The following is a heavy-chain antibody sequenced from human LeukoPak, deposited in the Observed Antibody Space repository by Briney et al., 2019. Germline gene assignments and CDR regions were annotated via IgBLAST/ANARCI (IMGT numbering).Heavy chain of an antibody. Sequence: ASVKVSCKASGYTFTGYYMHWVRQAPGQGLEWMGRINPNSGGTNYAQKFQGRVTMTRDTSISTAYMELSRLRSDDTAVYYCASSSGGTDAFDIWGQGTMVTVSS. D-gene: IGHD1-26*01. J-gene: IGHJ3*02. V-gene: IGHV1-2*06. CDR3: ASSSGGTDAFDI. CDR2: INPNSGGT. CDR1: GYTFTGYY.